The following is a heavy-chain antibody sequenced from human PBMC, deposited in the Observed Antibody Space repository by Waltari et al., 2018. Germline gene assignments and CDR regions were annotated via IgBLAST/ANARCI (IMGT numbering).Heavy chain of an antibody. CDR3: ARGQIVVVTATNAPFDY. Sequence: QVQLQQWGAGLLKPSETLSLTCAVYGGSFSGDYWRWTRQPPGKGLEWIGEINHSGSTNYNPSLKSRVTISVDTSKNQFSLKLSSVTAADTAVYYCARGQIVVVTATNAPFDYWGQGTLVTVSS. CDR1: GGSFSGDY. D-gene: IGHD2-21*02. V-gene: IGHV4-34*01. CDR2: INHSGST. J-gene: IGHJ4*02.